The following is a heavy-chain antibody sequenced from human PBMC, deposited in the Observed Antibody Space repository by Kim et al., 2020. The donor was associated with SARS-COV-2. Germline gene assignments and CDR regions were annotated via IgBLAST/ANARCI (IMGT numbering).Heavy chain of an antibody. D-gene: IGHD3-10*01. J-gene: IGHJ4*02. CDR3: ASGYGYYYGSGICPGAAYYFDY. CDR1: GFTVSSNY. CDR2: IYSGGST. V-gene: IGHV3-66*01. Sequence: GGSLRLSCAASGFTVSSNYMSWVRQAPGKGLEWVSVIYSGGSTYYADSVKGRFTISRDNSKNTLYLQMNSLRAEDTAVYYCASGYGYYYGSGICPGAAYYFDYWGPGNLVPLSS.